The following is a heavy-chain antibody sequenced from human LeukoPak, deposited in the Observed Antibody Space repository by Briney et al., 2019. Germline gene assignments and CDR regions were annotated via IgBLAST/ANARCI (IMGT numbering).Heavy chain of an antibody. CDR3: ARSGVVMIRPDY. CDR2: IYYSGST. CDR1: GGSISSSSYY. J-gene: IGHJ4*02. D-gene: IGHD3-3*01. V-gene: IGHV4-39*01. Sequence: PSETLSLTCTVSGGSISSSSYYWGWIRQPPGKGLEWIGSIYYSGSTYYNPSLKSRVTISVDTSKNQFSLKLSSVTAADTAVYYCARSGVVMIRPDYWGQGTLVTVSS.